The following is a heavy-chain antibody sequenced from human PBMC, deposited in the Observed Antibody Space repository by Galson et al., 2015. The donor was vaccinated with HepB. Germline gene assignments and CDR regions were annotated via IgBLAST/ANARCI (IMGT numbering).Heavy chain of an antibody. CDR2: ISDSGST. J-gene: IGHJ2*01. D-gene: IGHD3-16*01. CDR1: GGSLSGYH. V-gene: IGHV4-59*08. CDR3: ARRGGSAATPFDL. Sequence: ETLSLTCTVSGGSLSGYHWSWIRQPPGKSLECIGYISDSGSTNHNPSLKSRVTISVDTSKNQFSLKLSSMTAADTAMYYCARRGGSAATPFDLWGRGTQVTVSS.